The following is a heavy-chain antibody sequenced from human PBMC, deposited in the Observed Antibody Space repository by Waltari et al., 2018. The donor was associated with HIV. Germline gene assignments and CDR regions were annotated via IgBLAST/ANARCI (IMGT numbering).Heavy chain of an antibody. J-gene: IGHJ3*02. Sequence: QVQLQESGPGLVKPSETLSLTCTVPGCSISSYYWSWIRQPAGTGPEWSGGIYTSGSTNYNPSLKSRVTMSVDTSKNQFSLKLSSVTAADTAVYYCAREINTPYQYYYDSSGYPRVDAFDIWGQGTMVTVSS. CDR3: AREINTPYQYYYDSSGYPRVDAFDI. CDR2: IYTSGST. D-gene: IGHD3-22*01. CDR1: GCSISSYY. V-gene: IGHV4-4*07.